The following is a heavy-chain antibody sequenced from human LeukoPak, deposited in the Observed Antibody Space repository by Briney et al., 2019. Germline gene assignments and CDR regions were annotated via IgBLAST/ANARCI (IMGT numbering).Heavy chain of an antibody. Sequence: GSLRLSCAASGFTFSSYGMHWVRQGPGKGLEWGAVISYDGSNKYYADSVKGRFTISRDNSKNTLYLQMNSLRAEDTAVYYCAKQVVVPAAMNGACDYWGQGTLVTVSS. CDR2: ISYDGSNK. V-gene: IGHV3-30*18. J-gene: IGHJ4*02. D-gene: IGHD2-2*01. CDR1: GFTFSSYG. CDR3: AKQVVVPAAMNGACDY.